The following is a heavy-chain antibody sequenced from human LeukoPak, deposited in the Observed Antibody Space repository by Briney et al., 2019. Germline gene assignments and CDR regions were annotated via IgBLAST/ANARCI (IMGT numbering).Heavy chain of an antibody. V-gene: IGHV4-30-4*01. J-gene: IGHJ4*02. CDR1: GGSISRGDYY. CDR2: IYYSGST. Sequence: SQTLSLTCTVSGGSISRGDYYWSWIRQPPGKGLEWIGYIYYSGSTDYSPSLKSRVTISVDTSKNQFSLKLRSVTAADTAVYYCARGKSKFDYWGQGTLVTVSS. CDR3: ARGKSKFDY.